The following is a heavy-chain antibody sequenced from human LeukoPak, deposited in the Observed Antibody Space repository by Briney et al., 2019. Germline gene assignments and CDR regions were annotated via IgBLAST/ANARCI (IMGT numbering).Heavy chain of an antibody. J-gene: IGHJ4*02. D-gene: IGHD3-9*01. CDR1: GFTFSSYW. Sequence: QSGGSLRLSCAASGFTFSSYWMTWVRQAPGKGLEWVANIKRDGSEKYYVDSVKGRFTISRDNAKNSVYLQMNSLRAEDTAVYYCATTRRDWVYFDYWGQGTPVTVSS. CDR3: ATTRRDWVYFDY. V-gene: IGHV3-7*01. CDR2: IKRDGSEK.